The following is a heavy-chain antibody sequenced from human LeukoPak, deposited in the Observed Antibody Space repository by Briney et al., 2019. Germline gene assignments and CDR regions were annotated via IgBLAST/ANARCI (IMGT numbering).Heavy chain of an antibody. CDR2: INHSGST. J-gene: IGHJ6*03. D-gene: IGHD6-19*01. Sequence: SETLSLTCAVYGGSFSGYYWSWIRQPPGKGLEWIGEINHSGSTNYNPSLKSRVTISVDTSKNQFSLKLTSVTAEDTAVYYCAKDRSGWLYYYYYYMDVWGKGTTATISS. CDR3: AKDRSGWLYYYYYYMDV. V-gene: IGHV4-34*01. CDR1: GGSFSGYY.